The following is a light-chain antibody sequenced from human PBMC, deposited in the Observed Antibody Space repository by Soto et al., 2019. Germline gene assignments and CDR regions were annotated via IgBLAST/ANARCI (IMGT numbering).Light chain of an antibody. V-gene: IGKV3-20*01. J-gene: IGKJ1*01. Sequence: EIMLTQSPGTLSLSPGERATLSCRASQSVSSSYLGWYQQKPGQAPRLLIYGASSRATGIPDRITGSGSGTEFTLTISSLQSEDFAVYYCQQYNNWPRTFGQGTKVDNK. CDR3: QQYNNWPRT. CDR2: GAS. CDR1: QSVSSSY.